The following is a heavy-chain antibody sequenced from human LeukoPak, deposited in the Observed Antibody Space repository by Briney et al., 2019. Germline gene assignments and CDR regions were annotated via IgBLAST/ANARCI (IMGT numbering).Heavy chain of an antibody. Sequence: KTGGSLRLSCAASGFTFSSYSMNWVRQAPGKGLEWVSSVSSSRSYIYYADSVKGRFTISGDNAKNSLYLQMNSLRAEDTAVYYCARDAYGSGSSVDYWGQGTLVTVSS. CDR3: ARDAYGSGSSVDY. D-gene: IGHD3-10*01. J-gene: IGHJ4*02. V-gene: IGHV3-21*01. CDR2: VSSSRSYI. CDR1: GFTFSSYS.